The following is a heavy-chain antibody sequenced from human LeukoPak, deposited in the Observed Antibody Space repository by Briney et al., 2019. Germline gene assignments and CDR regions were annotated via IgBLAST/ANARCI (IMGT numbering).Heavy chain of an antibody. J-gene: IGHJ6*03. Sequence: VGSLRLSCAASGFTFSSYGMHWVRQAPGKGLEWVAFIRYDGSNKYYADSVKGRFTIYRDKSKNTLYLQMNSLRAEGTAGYYCAKDPTNYYGSGSPYYYYYYMDVWGKGTTVTISS. D-gene: IGHD3-10*01. CDR1: GFTFSSYG. V-gene: IGHV3-30*02. CDR2: IRYDGSNK. CDR3: AKDPTNYYGSGSPYYYYYYMDV.